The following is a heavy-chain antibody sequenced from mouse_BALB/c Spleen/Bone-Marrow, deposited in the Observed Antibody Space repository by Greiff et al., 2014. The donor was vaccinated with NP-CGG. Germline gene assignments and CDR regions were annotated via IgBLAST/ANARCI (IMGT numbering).Heavy chain of an antibody. CDR2: IDPANGNT. CDR1: GFNIKDTY. D-gene: IGHD1-1*01. J-gene: IGHJ2*01. Sequence: VQLKESGAELVKPGASVKLSCTASGFNIKDTYMHWGKQRPEQGLEWIGRIDPANGNTKYDPKFQGKATITADTSSNTAYLQXXXXXXEDTAVYYCARYYYGSSLLDYWGQGTTLTVSS. V-gene: IGHV14-3*02. CDR3: ARYYYGSSLLDY.